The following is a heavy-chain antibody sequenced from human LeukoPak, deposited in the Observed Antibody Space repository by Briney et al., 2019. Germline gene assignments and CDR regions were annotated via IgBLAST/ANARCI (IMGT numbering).Heavy chain of an antibody. V-gene: IGHV3-74*01. CDR3: ATKQWLAPPPDS. CDR1: GFTFSKYW. Sequence: PGGSLRLSCAAPGFTFSKYWMLWVRQAPGKGLESVSRINTDGTVTTYADSVKGRFTLSRDNADNTMFLQMNSVRDEDTAVDYCATKQWLAPPPDSWGQGTPVTVSS. CDR2: INTDGTVT. D-gene: IGHD6-19*01. J-gene: IGHJ4*02.